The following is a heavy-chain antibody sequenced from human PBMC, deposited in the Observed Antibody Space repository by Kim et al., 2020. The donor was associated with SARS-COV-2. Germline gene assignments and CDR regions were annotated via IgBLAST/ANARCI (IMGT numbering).Heavy chain of an antibody. CDR1: GFTFSSYA. CDR2: ISYDGSNK. Sequence: GGSLRLSCAASGFTFSSYAMHWVRQAPGKGLEWVAVISYDGSNKYYADSVKGRFTISRDNSKNTLYLQMNSLRAEDTAVYYCARERGPVPAARGTRYYYYGMDVWGQGTTVTVSS. CDR3: ARERGPVPAARGTRYYYYGMDV. J-gene: IGHJ6*02. V-gene: IGHV3-30-3*01. D-gene: IGHD2-2*01.